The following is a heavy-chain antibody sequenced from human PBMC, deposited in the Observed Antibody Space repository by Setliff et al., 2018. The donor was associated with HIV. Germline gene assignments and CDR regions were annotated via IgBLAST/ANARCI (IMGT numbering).Heavy chain of an antibody. CDR2: INHSGST. CDR3: ARERQLWPLGWLDP. V-gene: IGHV4-34*01. Sequence: SETLSLTCAVYGGSFSGYYWSWIRQPPGKGLECIGEINHSGSTNHNPSLKSRVTISVDTSKNQFSLKLSSVTAADTAVYYCARERQLWPLGWLDPWGQGTLVTVSS. CDR1: GGSFSGYY. J-gene: IGHJ5*02. D-gene: IGHD5-18*01.